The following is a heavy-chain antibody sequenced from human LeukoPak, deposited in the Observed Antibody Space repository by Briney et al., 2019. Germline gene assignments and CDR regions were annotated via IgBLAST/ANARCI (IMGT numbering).Heavy chain of an antibody. CDR1: GGSISSSSYY. CDR3: ARGPYSYDSSGAFDI. D-gene: IGHD3-22*01. CDR2: ISSSGRT. Sequence: PSETLSLPCTVSGGSISSSSYYWGWIRQPAGKGLEWIGRISSSGRTNYNPSLKSRVTISVDTSKNQFSLKLSSVTAADTAVYFCARGPYSYDSSGAFDIWGQGTMVTVFS. J-gene: IGHJ3*02. V-gene: IGHV4-61*02.